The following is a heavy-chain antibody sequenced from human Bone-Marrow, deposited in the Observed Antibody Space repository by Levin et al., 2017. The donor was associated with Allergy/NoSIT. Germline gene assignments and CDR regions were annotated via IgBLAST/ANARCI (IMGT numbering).Heavy chain of an antibody. D-gene: IGHD3-16*01. J-gene: IGHJ6*02. CDR3: ARDSLVYYGMDV. Sequence: GGPLRLSCAASGFVFSDFYMSWVRQIPGQGLEWIAYISSSGSPGTTLYYADSVKGRFTISRDNTKNALYLQMNSLRAYDTAVYYCARDSLVYYGMDVWGQGTTVTVSS. CDR2: ISSSGSPGTTL. V-gene: IGHV3-11*01. CDR1: GFVFSDFY.